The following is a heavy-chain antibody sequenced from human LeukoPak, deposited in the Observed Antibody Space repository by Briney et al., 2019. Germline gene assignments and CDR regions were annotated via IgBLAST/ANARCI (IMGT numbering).Heavy chain of an antibody. CDR3: ARSSGYDSGWFDP. CDR1: GGSISSSSYY. V-gene: IGHV4-61*02. CDR2: IYTSGST. Sequence: SETLSLTCTVSGGSISSSSYYWSWIRQPAGKGLEWIGRIYTSGSTNYNPSLKSRVTISVDTSKNQFSLKLSSVTAADTAVYYCARSSGYDSGWFDPWGQGTLVTVSS. J-gene: IGHJ5*02. D-gene: IGHD5-12*01.